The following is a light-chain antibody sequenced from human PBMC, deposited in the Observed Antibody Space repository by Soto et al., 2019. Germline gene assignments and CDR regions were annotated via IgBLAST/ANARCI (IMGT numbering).Light chain of an antibody. CDR3: QHLNTYPYT. CDR1: QGISSY. CDR2: AVS. Sequence: IQLTQSPSSLSASVGDRVTITCRASQGISSYLAWYQQKPGKAPKLLIYAVSTLQSGVPSRFSGIGSGADFTLTTGSLRLRNFATNYGQHLNTYPYTFAQGTKLETK. V-gene: IGKV1-9*01. J-gene: IGKJ2*01.